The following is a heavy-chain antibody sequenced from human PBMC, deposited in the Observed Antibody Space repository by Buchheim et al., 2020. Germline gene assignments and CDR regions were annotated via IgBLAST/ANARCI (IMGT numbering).Heavy chain of an antibody. J-gene: IGHJ5*01. D-gene: IGHD6-6*01. CDR2: INLSGST. Sequence: QVQLQQWGAGLLKPSEILSLTCAVYGGSLSGYYWSWIRQPPGKGLEWVGEINLSGSTSYNPSLKSRVTISVDMSKNQFSLNLSSVTAADTAVYYCARGTIAARLGSWGQGTL. CDR1: GGSLSGYY. CDR3: ARGTIAARLGS. V-gene: IGHV4-34*01.